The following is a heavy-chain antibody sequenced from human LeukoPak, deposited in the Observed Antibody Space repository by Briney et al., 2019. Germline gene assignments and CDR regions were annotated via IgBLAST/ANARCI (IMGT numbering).Heavy chain of an antibody. Sequence: ASVKVSCKASGYAFTNYYMHWVRHAPGQGLEWMGIINPSGGSPSYAQKFQGRVTMTRDMSTSTVYMELSSLRSEDTAVYYCARGGIAAPPVYYYMDVWGKGTTVTVSS. D-gene: IGHD6-13*01. CDR2: INPSGGSP. V-gene: IGHV1-46*01. J-gene: IGHJ6*03. CDR1: GYAFTNYY. CDR3: ARGGIAAPPVYYYMDV.